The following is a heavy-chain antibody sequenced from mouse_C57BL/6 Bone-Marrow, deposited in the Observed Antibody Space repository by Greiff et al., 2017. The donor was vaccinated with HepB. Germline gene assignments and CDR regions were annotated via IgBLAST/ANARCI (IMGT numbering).Heavy chain of an antibody. CDR2: IDPETGGT. V-gene: IGHV1-15*01. D-gene: IGHD2-12*01. J-gene: IGHJ4*01. Sequence: VKLMESGAELVRPGASVTLSCKASGYTFTDYEMHWVKQTPVHGLEWIGAIDPETGGTAYNQKFKGKAILTADKSSSTAYMELRSLTSEDSAVYYCTRLPLYPNYAMDYWGQGTSVTVSS. CDR3: TRLPLYPNYAMDY. CDR1: GYTFTDYE.